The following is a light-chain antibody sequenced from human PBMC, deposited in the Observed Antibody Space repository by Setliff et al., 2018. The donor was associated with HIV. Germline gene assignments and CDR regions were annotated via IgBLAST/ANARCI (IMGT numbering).Light chain of an antibody. V-gene: IGLV2-14*01. J-gene: IGLJ1*01. CDR1: SSDVGGYNY. CDR2: DVS. Sequence: ALTQPASVSGSPGQSITISCTGTSSDVGGYNYVSWYQQHPGKAPKLMIYDVSKRPSGVSNRFSGSKSANTASLTISGLQAEDEADYYCSSYASSGTLMVFGTGTKVTVL. CDR3: SSYASSGTLMV.